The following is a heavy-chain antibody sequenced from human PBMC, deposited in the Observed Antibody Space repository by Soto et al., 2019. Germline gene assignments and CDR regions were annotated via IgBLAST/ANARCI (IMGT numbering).Heavy chain of an antibody. CDR2: IFYSGST. CDR1: GGSISSVCYF. V-gene: IGHV4-31*03. D-gene: IGHD1-1*01. J-gene: IGHJ1*01. CDR3: ARGVLY. Sequence: QVQLQESGPGLVKPSQTLSLTCTVSGGSISSVCYFWRWLRQPTGKVLEWIGNIFYSGSTYYNPSLKRRVTRSGDTSKSQFALKLRSVAAAETAGSFGARGVLYWCQGTLVTVSS.